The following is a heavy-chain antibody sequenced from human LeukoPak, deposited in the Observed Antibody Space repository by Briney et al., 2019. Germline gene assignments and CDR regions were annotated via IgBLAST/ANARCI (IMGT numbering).Heavy chain of an antibody. CDR1: GFTFGNYN. CDR2: ISSSHYI. V-gene: IGHV3-69-1*02. D-gene: IGHD3-22*01. J-gene: IGHJ4*02. CDR3: ARGNYDSSGLNDY. Sequence: TGGSLRLSCAASGFTFGNYNMNWVRQAPGKGLERVSSISSSHYIYYADSVKGRFTISRDNAKNSLHLQMNSLRAEDTAVYYCARGNYDSSGLNDYWGQGILVTVSS.